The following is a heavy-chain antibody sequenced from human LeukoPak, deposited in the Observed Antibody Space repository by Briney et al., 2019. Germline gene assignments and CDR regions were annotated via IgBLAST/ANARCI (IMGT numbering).Heavy chain of an antibody. CDR1: GHTFTRYY. Sequence: ASVKVSCKSSGHTFTRYYMNWVRQAPGQGVEWMGWINPNNGGTKYAKNFQGRVTMTRDTSISTAYMELDRLRFDDTAVYYCARVVWPQTYYDFWSGYYAYYFDYWGQGTLVTVSS. CDR2: INPNNGGT. J-gene: IGHJ4*02. CDR3: ARVVWPQTYYDFWSGYYAYYFDY. V-gene: IGHV1-2*02. D-gene: IGHD3-3*01.